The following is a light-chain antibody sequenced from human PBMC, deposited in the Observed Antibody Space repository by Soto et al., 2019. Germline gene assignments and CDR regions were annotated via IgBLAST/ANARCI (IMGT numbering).Light chain of an antibody. CDR2: DVS. CDR3: QQYTNWPPIT. Sequence: EIGWAQSPGTLSLSPGERATLSCRASQSVSSSYLAWYQQKPGQAPRLLIYDVSSRPTGIPDRFSGSGSGADFTLTISNLQSEDFAVYYCQQYTNWPPITFGQGTRLEIK. CDR1: QSVSSSY. J-gene: IGKJ5*01. V-gene: IGKV3-20*01.